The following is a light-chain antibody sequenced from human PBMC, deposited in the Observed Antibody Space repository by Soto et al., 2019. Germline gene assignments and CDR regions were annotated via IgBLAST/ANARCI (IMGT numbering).Light chain of an antibody. CDR1: QSVSSN. Sequence: EIVMTQSPATLSVSPGERATLSCRASQSVSSNLDWSQQKPGQAPRLLIYGASTRATGIPARFSGSRSGTEFTLTISSLQSEDFAVYYCQQYNSWPYTVGQGTKLEIK. J-gene: IGKJ2*01. CDR2: GAS. V-gene: IGKV3-15*01. CDR3: QQYNSWPYT.